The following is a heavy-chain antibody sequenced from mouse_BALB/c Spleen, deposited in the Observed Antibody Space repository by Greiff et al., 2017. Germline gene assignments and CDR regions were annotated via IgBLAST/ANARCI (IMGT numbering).Heavy chain of an antibody. V-gene: IGHV5-17*02. CDR1: GFTFSSFG. J-gene: IGHJ4*01. Sequence: EVKLVESGGGLVQPGGSRKLSCAASGFTFSSFGMHWVRQAPEKGLEWVAYISSGSSTIYYADTVKGRFTISRDNPKNTLFLQMTSLRSEDTAMYYCAREEDSITTATGAMDYWGQGTSVTVSS. CDR2: ISSGSSTI. D-gene: IGHD1-2*01. CDR3: AREEDSITTATGAMDY.